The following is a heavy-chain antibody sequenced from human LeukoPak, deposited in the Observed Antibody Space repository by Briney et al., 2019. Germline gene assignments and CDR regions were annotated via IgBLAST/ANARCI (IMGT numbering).Heavy chain of an antibody. V-gene: IGHV3-30*18. Sequence: GFLRLSSAASGFTFSSYGMHWVRPAPGKGLEWGAVISYDGSNKYYADSVKGRFTISRDNSKNSLYLQMNSLRAEDTAVYYCAKDSYDSSGYYGAFDIWGQGTMVTVSS. CDR2: ISYDGSNK. CDR3: AKDSYDSSGYYGAFDI. J-gene: IGHJ3*02. D-gene: IGHD3-22*01. CDR1: GFTFSSYG.